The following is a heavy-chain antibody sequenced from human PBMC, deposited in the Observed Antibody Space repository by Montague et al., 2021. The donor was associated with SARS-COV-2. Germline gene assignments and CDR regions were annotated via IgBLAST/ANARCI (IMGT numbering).Heavy chain of an antibody. CDR2: ISISGST. J-gene: IGHJ4*02. Sequence: TLSLTCTVSGGSISSGSYYWSWIRQPAGKGLEWIGRISISGSTNYNLSLKSRVTISVDTFKNQFSLKLSSVTAADTAVYYCARDIAVAGLFDYWGQGTLVTVSS. D-gene: IGHD6-19*01. V-gene: IGHV4-61*02. CDR1: GGSISSGSYY. CDR3: ARDIAVAGLFDY.